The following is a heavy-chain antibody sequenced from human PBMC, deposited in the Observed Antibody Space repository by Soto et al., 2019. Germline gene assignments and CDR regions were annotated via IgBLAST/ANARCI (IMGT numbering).Heavy chain of an antibody. D-gene: IGHD1-20*01. CDR1: CYFISYGNC. J-gene: IGHJ5*02. V-gene: IGHV4-38-2*01. Sequence: TSDTQALSNAVSCYFISYGNCWVCLRQRPGKGLEWIGSIYPGGSNYYNPSIKGRFTMSVYTSKSNFTLRLSSVTAADTAIYYCATRITVCGLLIPPFDPWGQGTQVTVSS. CDR2: IYPGGSN. CDR3: ATRITVCGLLIPPFDP.